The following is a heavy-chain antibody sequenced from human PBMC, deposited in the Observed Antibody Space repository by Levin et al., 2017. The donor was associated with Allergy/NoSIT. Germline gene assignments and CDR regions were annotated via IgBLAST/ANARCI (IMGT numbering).Heavy chain of an antibody. Sequence: SETLSLTCTVSGVSISDYYWTWIRQPPGRGLEWIGYIYHSGSTDYNPSLNSRVTISVDTSKSPLSLKLNSVTAADTAVYFCARLRLGATSEEDLWGQGTMVTVSA. J-gene: IGHJ3*01. CDR2: IYHSGST. CDR3: ARLRLGATSEEDL. V-gene: IGHV4-59*01. D-gene: IGHD2-15*01. CDR1: GVSISDYY.